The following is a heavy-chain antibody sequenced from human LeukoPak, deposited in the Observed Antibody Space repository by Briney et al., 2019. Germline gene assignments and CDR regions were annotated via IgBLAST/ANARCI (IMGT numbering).Heavy chain of an antibody. J-gene: IGHJ4*02. CDR3: AKDQRYSRWSDDY. V-gene: IGHV3-30*02. CDR2: IRDDESDK. Sequence: GGSLRLSCAASGFTFSSYGMHWVRQAPGKGLEWVAFIRDDESDKYYADSAKGRFTISRDNSKNTLYLQMNSLRAEDTAVYYCAKDQRYSRWSDDYWGQGTLVTVSS. D-gene: IGHD6-13*01. CDR1: GFTFSSYG.